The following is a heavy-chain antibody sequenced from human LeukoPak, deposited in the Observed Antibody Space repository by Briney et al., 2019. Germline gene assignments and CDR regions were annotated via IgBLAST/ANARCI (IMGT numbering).Heavy chain of an antibody. V-gene: IGHV1-2*02. CDR3: ARVGGKYGDLNFDY. D-gene: IGHD4-17*01. Sequence: ASVKVSCKASGYTFTGYYMHWVRQAPGQGLEWMGWINPNSGGTNYAQKFQDRVTMTRDTSISTAYMELSRLRSDDTAVYYCARVGGKYGDLNFDYWGQGTLATVSS. J-gene: IGHJ4*02. CDR2: INPNSGGT. CDR1: GYTFTGYY.